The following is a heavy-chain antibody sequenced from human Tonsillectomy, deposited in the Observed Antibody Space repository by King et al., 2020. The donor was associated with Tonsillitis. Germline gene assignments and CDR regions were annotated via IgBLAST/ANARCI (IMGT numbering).Heavy chain of an antibody. V-gene: IGHV3-30*02. CDR3: AKKIQWLDYYYGMDV. J-gene: IGHJ6*02. CDR2: IRYDGSNK. D-gene: IGHD6-19*01. CDR1: GFTFSSYG. Sequence: VQLVESGGGVVQPGGSLRLSCAASGFTFSSYGMHWVRQAPGKGLEWVTFIRYDGSNKYYVESVKGRFTISRDNSKNTLYLQMNGLRAEDTAVYYCAKKIQWLDYYYGMDVWGQGTTVTVSS.